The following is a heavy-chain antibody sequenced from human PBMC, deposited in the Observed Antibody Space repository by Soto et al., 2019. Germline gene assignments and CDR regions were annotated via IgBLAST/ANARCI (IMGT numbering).Heavy chain of an antibody. CDR3: ARFSLGIEYCGGDCSSVSRYGMAV. CDR1: GYTFTDYY. V-gene: IGHV1-2*04. D-gene: IGHD2-21*02. CDR2: INPNSGGT. J-gene: IGHJ6*02. Sequence: QVQLVQSGAEVKKPGASVKVSCKASGYTFTDYYIHWVRQAPGQGLEWMGWINPNSGGTNYAQKFQGWVTMTRDTSISTAYMELSRLRSDDTAVYYCARFSLGIEYCGGDCSSVSRYGMAVWGQGTTVTVSS.